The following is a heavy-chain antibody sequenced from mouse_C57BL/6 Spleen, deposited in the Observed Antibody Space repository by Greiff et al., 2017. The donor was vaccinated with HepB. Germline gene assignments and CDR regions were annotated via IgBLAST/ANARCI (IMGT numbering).Heavy chain of an antibody. Sequence: QVQLQQSGAELVMPGASLKLSCKASGYTFTSYWMHWVKQRPGQGLEWIGEIDPSDSYTNYNQKFKGKSTLTVDKSSSTAYMQLSSLTSEDSAVYYCARAGNYSAMDYWGQGTSVTVSS. CDR2: IDPSDSYT. D-gene: IGHD2-1*01. CDR3: ARAGNYSAMDY. V-gene: IGHV1-69*01. CDR1: GYTFTSYW. J-gene: IGHJ4*01.